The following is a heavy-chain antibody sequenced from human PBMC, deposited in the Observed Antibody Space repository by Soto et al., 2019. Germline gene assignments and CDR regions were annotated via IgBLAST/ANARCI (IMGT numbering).Heavy chain of an antibody. CDR3: AYLRGFTGYPGD. J-gene: IGHJ4*02. D-gene: IGHD3-16*01. CDR1: GGSMNAHF. V-gene: IGHV4-4*07. Sequence: SETLSLTCTVSGGSMNAHFWSWIRQSAGKGLEWIGHIYISGLTDYNPSLKSRLTISVDKSKNEFYLKMRSVTAADTAVYYCAYLRGFTGYPGDWGQGTLVTVSS. CDR2: IYISGLT.